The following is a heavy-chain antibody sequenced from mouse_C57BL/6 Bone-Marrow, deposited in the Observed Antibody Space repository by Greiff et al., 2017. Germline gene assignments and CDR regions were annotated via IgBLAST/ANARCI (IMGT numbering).Heavy chain of an antibody. V-gene: IGHV1-47*01. D-gene: IGHD2-1*01. CDR3: ARGGNYGVYSLDS. CDR1: GYTFTNYP. Sequence: VQLQQSGAELVKPGASVKMSCKASGYTFTNYPIEWMKQNHGKRLEWIGSFHPYTDNTKYNEKFTGKATLTVENSSSTVYMERTRLKSDDAAVDVCARGGNYGVYSLDSWGQGTTLTVSS. CDR2: FHPYTDNT. J-gene: IGHJ2*01.